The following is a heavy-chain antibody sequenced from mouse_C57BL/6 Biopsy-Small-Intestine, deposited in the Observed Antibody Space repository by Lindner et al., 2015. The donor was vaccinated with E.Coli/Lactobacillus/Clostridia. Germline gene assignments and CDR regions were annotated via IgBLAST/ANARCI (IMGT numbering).Heavy chain of an antibody. Sequence: VQLQESGAELVRPGASVKLSCKASGYTFTDYYINWVKQRPGQGLEWIARIYPGSGNTYYNEKFRGKATLTAERSSSTAYMQFNSLTSEDSAVYFCARWDWFDYWGQGTILTVSS. J-gene: IGHJ2*01. V-gene: IGHV1-76*01. CDR2: IYPGSGNT. CDR1: GYTFTDYY. D-gene: IGHD4-1*01. CDR3: ARWDWFDY.